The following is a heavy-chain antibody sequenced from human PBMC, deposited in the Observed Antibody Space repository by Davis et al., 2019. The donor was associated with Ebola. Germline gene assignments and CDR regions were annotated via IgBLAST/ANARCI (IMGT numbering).Heavy chain of an antibody. V-gene: IGHV3-23*01. CDR3: ARAHCSSTSCYGDAFDI. CDR1: GFTFSSYA. D-gene: IGHD2-2*01. J-gene: IGHJ3*02. Sequence: GESLKISCAASGFTFSSYAMSWVRQAPGKGLEWVSAISGSGGSTYYADSVKGRFTISRDNSKNTLYLQMNSLRAEDTAIYYCARAHCSSTSCYGDAFDIWGQGTMVTVSS. CDR2: ISGSGGST.